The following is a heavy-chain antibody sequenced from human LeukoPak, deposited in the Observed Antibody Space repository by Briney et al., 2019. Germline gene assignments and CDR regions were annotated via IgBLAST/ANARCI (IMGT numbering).Heavy chain of an antibody. CDR2: ISSNGGST. CDR1: GFTFSTYA. D-gene: IGHD5-18*01. V-gene: IGHV3-64D*06. Sequence: PGGSLRLSCSASGFTFSTYAMHWVRQAPGKGLEYVSAISSNGGSTYYADSVKGRFTISRDNSKNILYLQMSSLRAEDTAVYYCVKDRWIQLCGNFDYWGQGTLVTVSS. J-gene: IGHJ4*02. CDR3: VKDRWIQLCGNFDY.